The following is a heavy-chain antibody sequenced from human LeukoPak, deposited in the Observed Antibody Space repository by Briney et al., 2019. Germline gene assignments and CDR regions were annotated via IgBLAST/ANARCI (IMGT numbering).Heavy chain of an antibody. V-gene: IGHV3-7*01. D-gene: IGHD3-3*01. J-gene: IGHJ6*02. CDR2: IKQDGSEK. CDR3: ARETGSIFGPSGMDV. Sequence: QSGGSLRLSCAASGFTFSSYWMSWVRQAPGKGLEWVANIKQDGSEKYYVDSVKGRFTISRDNAKNSLYLQMNSLRAEDTAVYYCARETGSIFGPSGMDVWGQGTTVTVSS. CDR1: GFTFSSYW.